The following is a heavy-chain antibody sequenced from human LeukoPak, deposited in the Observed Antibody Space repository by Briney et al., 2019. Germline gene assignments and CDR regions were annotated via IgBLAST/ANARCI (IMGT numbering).Heavy chain of an antibody. Sequence: SETLSLTCTVSGASISGYFWSWIRQPPGKGLEWIGFIYYSGSTNHNPSLKSRVTISVDTSKNQFSLKLSSVTAADTAVYFCARDYGGNYRGYFDLWGRGTLVTVSS. CDR3: ARDYGGNYRGYFDL. CDR2: IYYSGST. CDR1: GASISGYF. J-gene: IGHJ2*01. D-gene: IGHD4-23*01. V-gene: IGHV4-59*01.